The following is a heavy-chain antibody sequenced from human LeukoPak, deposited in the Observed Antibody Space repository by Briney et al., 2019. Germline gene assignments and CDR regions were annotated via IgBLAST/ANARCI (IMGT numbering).Heavy chain of an antibody. Sequence: ASVKVSCKASGYTFTGYYMHWVRQAPGQGLEWMGRINPNSGGTNYAQKFQGRVTMTRDTSISTAYKELSRLRSDDTAVYYCARGTRSSGYDFDYWGQGTLVTVSS. J-gene: IGHJ4*02. CDR1: GYTFTGYY. D-gene: IGHD3-22*01. CDR3: ARGTRSSGYDFDY. V-gene: IGHV1-2*06. CDR2: INPNSGGT.